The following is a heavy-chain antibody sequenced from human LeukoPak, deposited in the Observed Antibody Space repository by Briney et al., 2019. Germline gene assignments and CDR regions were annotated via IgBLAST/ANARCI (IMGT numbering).Heavy chain of an antibody. D-gene: IGHD2-15*01. CDR1: GGTFSSYA. CDR2: IIPIFGTA. J-gene: IGHJ4*02. CDR3: AREVCSGGSCYVLFDY. V-gene: IGHV1-69*13. Sequence: ASVKVSCKASGGTFSSYAISWVRQAPGQGLEWMGGIIPIFGTANYAQKFQGRVTITADESTSTAYMELSSLRSEDTAVYYCAREVCSGGSCYVLFDYRGQGTLVTVSS.